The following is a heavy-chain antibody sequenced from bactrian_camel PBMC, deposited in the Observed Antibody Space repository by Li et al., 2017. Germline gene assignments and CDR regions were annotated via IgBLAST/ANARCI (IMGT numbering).Heavy chain of an antibody. D-gene: IGHD2*01. CDR1: GYTYSGNC. CDR2: IYTGDGTT. J-gene: IGHJ6*01. CDR3: AARTRGGTWCGLLTSMYFS. V-gene: IGHV3S1*01. Sequence: HVQLVESGGGSVQAGGSLRLSCEFSGYTYSGNCMAWFRQAPGKEREGVATIYTGDGTTSYADSVKERFTISQDNAKSTVYLQMDSLKPEDTAMYYCAARTRGGTWCGLLTSMYFSWGQGTQVTVS.